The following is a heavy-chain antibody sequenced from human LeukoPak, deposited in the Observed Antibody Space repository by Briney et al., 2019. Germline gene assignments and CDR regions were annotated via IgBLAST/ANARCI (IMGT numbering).Heavy chain of an antibody. D-gene: IGHD3-22*01. Sequence: ASVKVSCKASGYTFTSYYMHWVRQAPGQGLEWMGIINPSGGSTSYAQKFQGRVTMTRDMSTSTVYMELSSLRSEDTAVYYCARDLNTMIVVSAPDDAFDIWGQGTMVSVSS. CDR3: ARDLNTMIVVSAPDDAFDI. V-gene: IGHV1-46*01. CDR1: GYTFTSYY. CDR2: INPSGGST. J-gene: IGHJ3*02.